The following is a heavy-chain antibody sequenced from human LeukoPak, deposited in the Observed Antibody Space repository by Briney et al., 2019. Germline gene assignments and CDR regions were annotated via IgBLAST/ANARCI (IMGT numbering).Heavy chain of an antibody. V-gene: IGHV3-23*01. J-gene: IGHJ6*03. CDR3: ARRQKYSSSSRYYYYYMDV. Sequence: GGSLRLSCAASGFTFSSYAMSWVRQAPGKGLEWVSAISDSGGSTYYADSVKGRFTISRDNAKNSLYVQMNSLRAEDTAVYYCARRQKYSSSSRYYYYYMDVWGKGTTVTVSS. CDR1: GFTFSSYA. CDR2: ISDSGGST. D-gene: IGHD6-6*01.